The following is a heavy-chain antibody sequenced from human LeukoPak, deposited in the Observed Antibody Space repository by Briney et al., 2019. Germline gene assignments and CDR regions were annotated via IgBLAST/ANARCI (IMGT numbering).Heavy chain of an antibody. CDR2: INHSGST. V-gene: IGHV4-34*01. D-gene: IGHD3-10*02. Sequence: KPSETLSLTCAVYGGSFSGYYWSWIRQPPGKGLEWIGEINHSGSTNYNPSLKSRVTISVDTSKNQFSLKLSSVTGADTAVYYCATTTMSTEDFWGQGTLVTVSS. CDR1: GGSFSGYY. CDR3: ATTTMSTEDF. J-gene: IGHJ4*02.